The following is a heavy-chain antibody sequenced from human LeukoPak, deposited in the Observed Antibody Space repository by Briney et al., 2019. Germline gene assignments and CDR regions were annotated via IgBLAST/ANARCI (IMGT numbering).Heavy chain of an antibody. CDR2: INPNSGGT. J-gene: IGHJ4*02. CDR3: ASDGSGSYPPSFFDY. V-gene: IGHV1-2*02. CDR1: GYTFTGYY. D-gene: IGHD3-10*01. Sequence: ASVKVSCKASGYTFTGYYMHWVRQAPGQGLEWMGWINPNSGGTNYAQKFQGRVTMTRDTSISTAYMELNRLRSDDTAVYYCASDGSGSYPPSFFDYWGQGTLVTVSS.